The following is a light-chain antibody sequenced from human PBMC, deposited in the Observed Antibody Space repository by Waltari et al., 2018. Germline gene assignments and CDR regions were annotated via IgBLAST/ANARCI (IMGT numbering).Light chain of an antibody. Sequence: DIVLTQSPAILSLSPGERASLSCRPSQSVPTYLAWYQQKPGQAPRLLIYDTSNRATGIPARFSGSGFGTDFTLTISSLEPEDFAVYYCQQRRDWPLTFGGGTKVEIK. CDR3: QQRRDWPLT. J-gene: IGKJ4*01. CDR2: DTS. CDR1: QSVPTY. V-gene: IGKV3-11*01.